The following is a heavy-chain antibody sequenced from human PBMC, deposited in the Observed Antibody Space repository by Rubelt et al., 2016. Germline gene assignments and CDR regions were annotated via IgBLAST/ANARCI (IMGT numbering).Heavy chain of an antibody. CDR1: RNYG. CDR2: IYYDGSNK. D-gene: IGHD1-26*01. J-gene: IGHJ2*01. V-gene: IGHV3-33*01. CDR3: AGVRSGSYGYWHFDL. Sequence: RNYGMHWVRQAPGKGLEWVALIYYDGSNKYCADSVKGRFTISRDNSKNTLYLQMNSLRAEDTAVYYCAGVRSGSYGYWHFDLWGRGTLVTVSS.